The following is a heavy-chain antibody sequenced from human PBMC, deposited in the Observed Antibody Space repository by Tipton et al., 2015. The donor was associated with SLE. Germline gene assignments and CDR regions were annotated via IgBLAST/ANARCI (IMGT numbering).Heavy chain of an antibody. CDR3: ARHQGGFDY. Sequence: TLSLTCAVSGYSISSGYYWGWIRQPPGKGLEWIGSIYHSGSTYYNPSLKSRVTISVDTSKNLFSLKRSSVTAADTAVYYCARHQGGFDYWGQGTLVTVSS. CDR2: IYHSGST. V-gene: IGHV4-38-2*01. J-gene: IGHJ4*02. CDR1: GYSISSGYY.